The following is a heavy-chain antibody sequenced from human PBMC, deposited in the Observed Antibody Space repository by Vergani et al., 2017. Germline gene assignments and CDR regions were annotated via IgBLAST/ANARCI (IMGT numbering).Heavy chain of an antibody. D-gene: IGHD7-27*01. CDR3: TTLSPNWAHG. V-gene: IGHV3-15*01. CDR1: GFSFSNAW. Sequence: EVQLVESGGGLVKPGGSLRLSCAASGFSFSNAWMTWVRQGPGKGLEWVGRIKSQIDGGTTDYAAPVKGRFTISRDESTNMLYLHMNSLKTEDTAVYYCTTLSPNWAHGWGQGTLVNVSS. CDR2: IKSQIDGGTT. J-gene: IGHJ4*02.